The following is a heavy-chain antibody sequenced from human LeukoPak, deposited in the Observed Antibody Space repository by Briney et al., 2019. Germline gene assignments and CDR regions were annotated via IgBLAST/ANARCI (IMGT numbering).Heavy chain of an antibody. J-gene: IGHJ5*02. CDR1: GYTFTGYY. D-gene: IGHD2-15*01. CDR2: INPNSGGT. Sequence: GASVKVSCKASGYTFTGYYMHWVRQAPGQGLEWMGWINPNSGGTNYAQKFQGRVTMTRDTSISTAYMELSRLRSDDTAVYYCARHDCAGGRCYSVLDWFDPWGQGTLVTVSS. V-gene: IGHV1-2*02. CDR3: ARHDCAGGRCYSVLDWFDP.